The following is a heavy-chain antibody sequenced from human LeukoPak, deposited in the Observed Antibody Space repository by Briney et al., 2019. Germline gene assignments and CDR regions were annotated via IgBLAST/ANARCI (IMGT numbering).Heavy chain of an antibody. V-gene: IGHV1-2*02. CDR3: VRSAIRASAY. J-gene: IGHJ4*02. D-gene: IGHD2-2*01. Sequence: ASVKVSCMPSGYTFTDSYSHWVRQAPGVGLQWMGWISPNNGDTKYAEDFQDRVTMTRDTSISTAYMELTGLTPDDTAVYYCVRSAIRASAYWGRGTLVTVSS. CDR1: GYTFTDSY. CDR2: ISPNNGDT.